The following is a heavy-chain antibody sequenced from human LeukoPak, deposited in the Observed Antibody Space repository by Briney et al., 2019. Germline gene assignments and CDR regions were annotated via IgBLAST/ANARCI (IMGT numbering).Heavy chain of an antibody. CDR1: GGSFSGYY. V-gene: IGHV4-34*01. J-gene: IGHJ3*02. CDR3: ARRESSSWYQSDAFDI. D-gene: IGHD6-13*01. CDR2: INHSGST. Sequence: SETLSLTCAVYGGSFSGYYWSWIRQPPGKGLEWIGEINHSGSTNYNPSLKSRVTISVDTSKNQFSLKLSSVTAADTAVYYCARRESSSWYQSDAFDIWGQGTMVTVSS.